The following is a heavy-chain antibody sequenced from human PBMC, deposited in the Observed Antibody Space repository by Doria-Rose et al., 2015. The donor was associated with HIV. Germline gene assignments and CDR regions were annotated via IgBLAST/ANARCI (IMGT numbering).Heavy chain of an antibody. D-gene: IGHD6-13*01. CDR1: GVSLSSPGMG. Sequence: QITLKESGPVLVKPTETLTLTCTVSGVSLSSPGMGVSWIRQPPGKALEWLANIFSDYERSYKTSLKSRLTISRGSSKSQVVLIMTDMDPVDTATYYCARIKSSRWYHKYYFDFWGQGTLVIVSA. CDR2: IFSDYER. V-gene: IGHV2-26*01. CDR3: ARIKSSRWYHKYYFDF. J-gene: IGHJ4*02.